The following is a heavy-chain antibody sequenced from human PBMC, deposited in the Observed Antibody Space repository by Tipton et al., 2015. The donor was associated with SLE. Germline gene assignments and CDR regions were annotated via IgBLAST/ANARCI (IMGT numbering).Heavy chain of an antibody. Sequence: TLSLTCTVSGFSIRSTNYFWSWVRQLPGKGLEWIGYISHSGSADYNPSLESRVTILIDTSKNQFSLTLNSVTAADTAVYYCAREVNVVGDSDAFDIWGPGTGVTVSS. CDR3: AREVNVVGDSDAFDI. J-gene: IGHJ3*02. D-gene: IGHD2-21*01. CDR1: GFSIRSTNYF. CDR2: ISHSGSA. V-gene: IGHV4-31*03.